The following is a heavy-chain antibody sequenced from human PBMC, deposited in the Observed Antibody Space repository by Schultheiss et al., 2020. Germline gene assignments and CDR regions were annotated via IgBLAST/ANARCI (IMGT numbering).Heavy chain of an antibody. Sequence: GGSLRLSCAASGFTFSSYAMSWVRQAPGKGLEWVSSISSSSSYIYYADSVKGRFTISRDNSKNTLYLQMNSLKTEDTAVYYCAKDDDYGDYLSCFDYWGQGTLVTVSS. CDR2: ISSSSSYI. V-gene: IGHV3-23*01. D-gene: IGHD4-17*01. J-gene: IGHJ4*02. CDR3: AKDDDYGDYLSCFDY. CDR1: GFTFSSYA.